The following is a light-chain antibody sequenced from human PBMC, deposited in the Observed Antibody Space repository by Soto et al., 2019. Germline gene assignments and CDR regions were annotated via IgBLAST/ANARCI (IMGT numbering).Light chain of an antibody. Sequence: EIVLTQSPGTLYLSPGERATLSCRASQSITNNYLAWYQQKPGRAHRLLIYGASTRATAIPARFSGSGSGTEFTLTINSLQSEDFAVYYCQQYGGSPRTFGQGTKEDIK. V-gene: IGKV3-20*01. J-gene: IGKJ1*01. CDR3: QQYGGSPRT. CDR2: GAS. CDR1: QSITNNY.